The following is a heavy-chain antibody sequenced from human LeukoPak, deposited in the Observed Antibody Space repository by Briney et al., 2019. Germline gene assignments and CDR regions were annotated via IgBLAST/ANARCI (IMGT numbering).Heavy chain of an antibody. J-gene: IGHJ4*02. CDR2: IYHSGNT. V-gene: IGHV4-38-2*02. CDR1: GYSISNRHY. CDR3: AREEHGDYEDY. D-gene: IGHD4-17*01. Sequence: PSETLSLTRAVSGYSISNRHYWGWIRQSPGKGLEWSASIYHSGNTYFNPSLKSRVTIPVDTSRNQFSLKVKSATAADKAVYYCAREEHGDYEDYWGQGIQVTVSS.